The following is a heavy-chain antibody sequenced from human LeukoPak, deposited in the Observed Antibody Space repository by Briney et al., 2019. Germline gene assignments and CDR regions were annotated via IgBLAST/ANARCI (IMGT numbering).Heavy chain of an antibody. Sequence: GGSLRLSCAASGFTFSSYSMNWVRQAPGKGLEGVSSISSSSSYIYYADSVKGRFIISRDNAKNSLYLQMNGLRAEDTAVYYCARAIGARWELLGAFDFWGQGTMVTVSS. V-gene: IGHV3-21*01. CDR3: ARAIGARWELLGAFDF. CDR2: ISSSSSYI. D-gene: IGHD1-26*01. CDR1: GFTFSSYS. J-gene: IGHJ3*01.